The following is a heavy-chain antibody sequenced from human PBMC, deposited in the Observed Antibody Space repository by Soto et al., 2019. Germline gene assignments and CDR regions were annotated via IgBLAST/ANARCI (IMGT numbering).Heavy chain of an antibody. V-gene: IGHV3-15*07. Sequence: LRLSCAASGITLSHAWMNWVRQAPGKGLEWVGRIKSKSDGGTTDDAAPVKGRFTISRDDSKNTLYLQMNSLNTEDTAVYYCTTVMDRRGYGMDVWGQGTTVTVS. CDR3: TTVMDRRGYGMDV. CDR2: IKSKSDGGTT. CDR1: GITLSHAW. D-gene: IGHD2-2*03. J-gene: IGHJ6*02.